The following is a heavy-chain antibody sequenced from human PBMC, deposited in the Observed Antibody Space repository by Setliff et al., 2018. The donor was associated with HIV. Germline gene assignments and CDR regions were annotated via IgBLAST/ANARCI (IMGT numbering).Heavy chain of an antibody. CDR1: GFTFNNYA. CDR2: ISGSGGDT. Sequence: PGGSLRLSCAASGFTFNNYAMNWVRQAPGKGLEWVSGISGSGGDTYYADSVKGRFTISRDNAKNSLYLQMNSLGAEDAAVYYCATDLHWAFDYWGQGSLVTVSS. V-gene: IGHV3-23*01. J-gene: IGHJ4*02. CDR3: ATDLHWAFDY. D-gene: IGHD7-27*01.